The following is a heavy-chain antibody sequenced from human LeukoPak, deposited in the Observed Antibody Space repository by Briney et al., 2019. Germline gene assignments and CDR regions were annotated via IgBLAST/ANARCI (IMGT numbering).Heavy chain of an antibody. D-gene: IGHD1-26*01. Sequence: ASVKVSCKASRYTFTRYYMHWVPQSPGHGLEWTGRIQPNSGGINYAQNFKGRVNMTRDTSISTAYMELSRLRSDDTAVYYCARSPSVVGAKTPSDYWGQGTLVTVSS. CDR3: ARSPSVVGAKTPSDY. V-gene: IGHV1-2*06. J-gene: IGHJ4*02. CDR2: IQPNSGGI. CDR1: RYTFTRYY.